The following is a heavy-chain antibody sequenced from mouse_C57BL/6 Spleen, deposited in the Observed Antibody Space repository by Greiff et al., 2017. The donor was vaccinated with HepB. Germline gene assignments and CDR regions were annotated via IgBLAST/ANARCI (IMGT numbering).Heavy chain of an antibody. V-gene: IGHV3-6*01. CDR1: GYSITSGYY. J-gene: IGHJ3*01. CDR2: ISYDGSN. Sequence: VQLQQSGPGLVKPSQSLSLTCSVTGYSITSGYYWNWIRQFPGNKLEWMGYISYDGSNNYNPSLKNRISITRDTSKNQFFLKLNSVTTEDTATYYCASYYDYPYWGQGTLVTVSA. CDR3: ASYYDYPY. D-gene: IGHD2-4*01.